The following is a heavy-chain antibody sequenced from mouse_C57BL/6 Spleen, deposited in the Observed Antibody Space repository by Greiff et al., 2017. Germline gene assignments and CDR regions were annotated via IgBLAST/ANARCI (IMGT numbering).Heavy chain of an antibody. J-gene: IGHJ3*01. D-gene: IGHD3-2*02. CDR2: IDPSDSYT. V-gene: IGHV1-69*01. CDR1: GYTFTSYW. CDR3: ARGDQATSPWFAY. Sequence: QVQLQQPGAELVMPGASVKLSCKASGYTFTSYWMHWVKQRPGQGLEWIGEIDPSDSYTNYNQKFKGKSTLTVDKSSSTAYMQLSSLTSADSAVYYCARGDQATSPWFAYWGQGTRVTVSA.